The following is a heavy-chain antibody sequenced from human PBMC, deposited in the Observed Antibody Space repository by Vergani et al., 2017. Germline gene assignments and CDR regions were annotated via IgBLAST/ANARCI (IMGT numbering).Heavy chain of an antibody. Sequence: QVQLQESGPGLVKPSQTLSLTCTVSGGSISSYYWSWIRQPPGKGLEWIGYIYYSGSTNYNPSLRSRVTIAVDTSKNQFSLKLSSVTAADTAVYYCAKSRGYSYGYYYYGIDVWGQGTTVTVSS. CDR2: IYYSGST. CDR1: GGSISSYY. D-gene: IGHD5-18*01. V-gene: IGHV4-59*01. J-gene: IGHJ6*02. CDR3: AKSRGYSYGYYYYGIDV.